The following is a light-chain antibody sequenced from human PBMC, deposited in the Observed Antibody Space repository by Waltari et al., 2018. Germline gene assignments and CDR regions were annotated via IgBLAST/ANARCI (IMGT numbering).Light chain of an antibody. CDR3: QLWDGITDHWV. CDR1: SVGSES. J-gene: IGLJ3*02. Sequence: SHVLPQPPSVSVAPGQTAKITCGGMSVGSESVHWCQQKSGRAPEVVVYDDSARPSGIPERMSGAKSGNTATLTIARVEAGDEADYYCQLWDGITDHWVFGGGTKVTVL. V-gene: IGLV3-21*02. CDR2: DDS.